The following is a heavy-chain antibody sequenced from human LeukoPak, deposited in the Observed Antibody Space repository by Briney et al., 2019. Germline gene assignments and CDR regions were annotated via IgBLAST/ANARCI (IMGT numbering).Heavy chain of an antibody. Sequence: GGSLRLSCAASGFTFSSYAMSWVRQAPGKGLEWGSAISGSGGSTYYAASVKGRFPISRDNSRNSLYLQMNSLRAEDTAVYYCAKSLKVITPIDYWGQGTLVTVSS. J-gene: IGHJ4*02. V-gene: IGHV3-23*01. CDR2: ISGSGGST. CDR3: AKSLKVITPIDY. D-gene: IGHD3-3*01. CDR1: GFTFSSYA.